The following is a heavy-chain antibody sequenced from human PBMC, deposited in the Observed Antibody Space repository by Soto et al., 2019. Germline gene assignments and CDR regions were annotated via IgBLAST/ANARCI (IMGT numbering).Heavy chain of an antibody. CDR2: IIPIFGTA. D-gene: IGHD2-15*01. CDR1: GGTFSSYA. Sequence: QVQLVQSGAEVKKPGSSVKVSCKASGGTFSSYAISWVRQAPGQGLEWMGGIIPIFGTANYAQKFQGRVTITADESTSTVYMELNSLRSEDMAVYYCAQGLYCSGGSCYWGHRFDYWGQGTLVTVSS. V-gene: IGHV1-69*01. J-gene: IGHJ4*02. CDR3: AQGLYCSGGSCYWGHRFDY.